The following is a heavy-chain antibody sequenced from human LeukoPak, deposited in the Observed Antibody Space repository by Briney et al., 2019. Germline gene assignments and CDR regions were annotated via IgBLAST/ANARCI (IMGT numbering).Heavy chain of an antibody. J-gene: IGHJ4*02. Sequence: GGSLRLSCAASGFTFSNYAMSGVRQAPGRGLERVSTISGIGGSTYSAASVKGRFTISRDNSKNTLYLQMNSLRAEDTAVYYCAKAPARPYTFDYCGQGTLVTVSS. CDR3: AKAPARPYTFDY. V-gene: IGHV3-23*01. CDR2: ISGIGGST. D-gene: IGHD4-11*01. CDR1: GFTFSNYA.